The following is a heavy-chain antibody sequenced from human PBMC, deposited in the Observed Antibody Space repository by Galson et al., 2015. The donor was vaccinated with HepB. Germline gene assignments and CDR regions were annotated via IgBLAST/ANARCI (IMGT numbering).Heavy chain of an antibody. Sequence: LEWIGEINHSGSTNYNPSLKSRVTISVDTSKNQFSLKLSSVTAADTAVYYCARVVQQLVRSPSGPPQDKYYYYYMDVWGKGTTVTVSS. CDR2: INHSGST. D-gene: IGHD6-13*01. CDR3: ARVVQQLVRSPSGPPQDKYYYYYMDV. V-gene: IGHV4-34*01. J-gene: IGHJ6*03.